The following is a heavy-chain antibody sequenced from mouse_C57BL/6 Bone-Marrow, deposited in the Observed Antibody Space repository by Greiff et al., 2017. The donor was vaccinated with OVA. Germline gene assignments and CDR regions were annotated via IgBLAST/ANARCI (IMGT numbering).Heavy chain of an antibody. D-gene: IGHD1-1*01. Sequence: EVKVVESGGGLVQPGGSLKLSCAASGFTFSDYYMYWVRQTPEKRLEWVAYISNGGGSTYYPDTVKGRFTISRDTAKNPLYLQMSRLKSKDTAMDYCARQDYYGSGDYAMDYWGQGTSVTVSS. J-gene: IGHJ4*01. CDR1: GFTFSDYY. V-gene: IGHV5-12*01. CDR3: ARQDYYGSGDYAMDY. CDR2: ISNGGGST.